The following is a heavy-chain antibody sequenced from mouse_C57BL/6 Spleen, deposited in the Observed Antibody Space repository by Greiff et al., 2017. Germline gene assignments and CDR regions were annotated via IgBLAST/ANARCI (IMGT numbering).Heavy chain of an antibody. D-gene: IGHD6-5*01. CDR2: IDPEDGDT. CDR3: TTAETPISFAY. V-gene: IGHV14-1*01. Sequence: EVQLQQSGAELVRPGASVKLSCTASGFNIKDYYMHWVKQRPEQGLEWIGRIDPEDGDTEYAPKFQGKATLTADTSSNTAYLQLSSLTSEDTAVYYCTTAETPISFAYWGQGTLVTVSA. J-gene: IGHJ3*01. CDR1: GFNIKDYY.